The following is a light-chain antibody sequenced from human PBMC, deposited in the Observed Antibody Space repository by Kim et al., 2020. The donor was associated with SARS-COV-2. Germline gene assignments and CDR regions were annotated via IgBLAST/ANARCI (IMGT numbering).Light chain of an antibody. V-gene: IGLV2-14*03. CDR3: SSYTSTNTVV. CDR1: SSDVGGYNY. Sequence: QSALTQPASVSGSPGQSITISCTGTSSDVGGYNYVSWYQQNPGKAPKVMIFDVSNRPSGVSNRFSGSKSGNTASLTISGLQAEDEADYYCSSYTSTNTVVFGGGTQLTVL. CDR2: DVS. J-gene: IGLJ2*01.